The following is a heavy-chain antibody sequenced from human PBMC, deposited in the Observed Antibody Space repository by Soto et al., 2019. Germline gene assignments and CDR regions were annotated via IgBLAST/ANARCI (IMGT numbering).Heavy chain of an antibody. Sequence: SETLSLTCTVSGGSISSYYWSWIRQPPGKRLEWIGYIYYSGSTNYNPSLKSRVTISVDTSKNQFSLKLSSVTAADTAVYYCARVYSGYGGYYYYYYMDVWGKGTTVTVSS. V-gene: IGHV4-59*01. D-gene: IGHD5-12*01. CDR2: IYYSGST. J-gene: IGHJ6*03. CDR1: GGSISSYY. CDR3: ARVYSGYGGYYYYYYMDV.